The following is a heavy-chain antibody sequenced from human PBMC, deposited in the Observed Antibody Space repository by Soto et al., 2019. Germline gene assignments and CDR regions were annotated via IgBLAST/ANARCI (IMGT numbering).Heavy chain of an antibody. CDR2: IYYSGST. CDR3: ARYQLLIGWFDP. D-gene: IGHD2-2*01. J-gene: IGHJ5*02. CDR1: GGSISSYY. V-gene: IGHV4-59*08. Sequence: SETLSLTCTVSGGSISSYYWSWIRQPPGKGLEWIGYIYYSGSTNYNPSLKSRVTISVDTSKNQFSLKLSSVTAADTAVYYCARYQLLIGWFDPWGQGTLVTVSS.